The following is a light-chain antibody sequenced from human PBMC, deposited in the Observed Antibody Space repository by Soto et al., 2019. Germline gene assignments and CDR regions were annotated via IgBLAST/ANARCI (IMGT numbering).Light chain of an antibody. Sequence: ENVLTQSPGTLSLSPGEGATLSCRASQGISNNYLAWYQQKPCQAPRVLIYGASTRLTGIPDRFSGSGSLTDFTLAISRLEPEDLVVYLGQQYYCSHSTFSQGTKLEIK. CDR2: GAS. J-gene: IGKJ2*01. V-gene: IGKV3-20*01. CDR1: QGISNNY. CDR3: QQYYCSHST.